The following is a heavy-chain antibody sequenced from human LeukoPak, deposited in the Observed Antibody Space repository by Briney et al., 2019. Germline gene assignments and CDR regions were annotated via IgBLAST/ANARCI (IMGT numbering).Heavy chain of an antibody. CDR1: GFTLRSYS. V-gene: IGHV3-21*04. Sequence: GGSLRLSCAASGFTLRSYSMNWVRQAPGKGLEWVSSISSSSSYIYYADSVKGRFTISRDNAKNSLYLHMHSLRAADTAVYYCARYYCSGVTCYSGYWGQGTLVTVSS. CDR2: ISSSSSYI. D-gene: IGHD2-15*01. J-gene: IGHJ4*02. CDR3: ARYYCSGVTCYSGY.